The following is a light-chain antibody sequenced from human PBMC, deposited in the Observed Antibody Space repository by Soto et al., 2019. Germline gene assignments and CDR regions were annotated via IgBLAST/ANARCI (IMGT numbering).Light chain of an antibody. CDR3: QQRSSWPRA. V-gene: IGKV3-11*01. CDR1: HNINTY. J-gene: IGKJ4*01. CDR2: DAS. Sequence: EIVLTQSPDTLSLSLGERATLSCRASHNINTYLVWYQQKPGQAPRLLIYDASKRATGIPDRFSGSGSGTDFTLTISSLAPEDFALYYCQQRSSWPRAFGGGTKVEIK.